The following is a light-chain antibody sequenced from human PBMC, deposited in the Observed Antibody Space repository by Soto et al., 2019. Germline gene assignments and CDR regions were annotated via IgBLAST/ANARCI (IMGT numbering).Light chain of an antibody. CDR1: SSNIGNNY. Sequence: QSVLTQPPSVSAAPGQTVTISCSGSSSNIGNNYVSWSQQLPGTAPKLLIYDNNKRPSGTPDRFSGSKSGTSATLGITGLQTGDEADYYCGTWDSSLSAYVFGTGTKVTVL. J-gene: IGLJ1*01. CDR2: DNN. CDR3: GTWDSSLSAYV. V-gene: IGLV1-51*01.